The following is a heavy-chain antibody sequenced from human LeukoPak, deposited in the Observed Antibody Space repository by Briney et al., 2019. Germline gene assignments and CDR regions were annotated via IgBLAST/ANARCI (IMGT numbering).Heavy chain of an antibody. CDR3: ARLGGSGWYPSEFDY. J-gene: IGHJ4*02. CDR1: GSTFSSYW. Sequence: GGSLRLSCAASGSTFSSYWMSWVRQAPGKGLEWVANIKQDGSEKYYVDSVKGRFTISRDNAKNSLYLQMNSLRAEDTAVYYCARLGGSGWYPSEFDYWGQGTLVTVSS. V-gene: IGHV3-7*01. CDR2: IKQDGSEK. D-gene: IGHD6-19*01.